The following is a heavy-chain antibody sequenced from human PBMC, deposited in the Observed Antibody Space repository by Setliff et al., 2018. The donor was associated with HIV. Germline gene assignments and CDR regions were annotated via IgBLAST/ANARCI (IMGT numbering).Heavy chain of an antibody. J-gene: IGHJ6*03. CDR1: GFTFSSYW. D-gene: IGHD3-16*01. CDR3: ARGGENMKNYYYYYMDV. CDR2: IKEDGSEK. Sequence: GGSLRLSCAASGFTFSSYWMSWVRQAPGKGLEWVANIKEDGSEKYYVDSVKGRFTISRDNAQNSLYLQMSSLKVEDTAVYYCARGGENMKNYYYYYMDVWGKGTTVTVSS. V-gene: IGHV3-7*03.